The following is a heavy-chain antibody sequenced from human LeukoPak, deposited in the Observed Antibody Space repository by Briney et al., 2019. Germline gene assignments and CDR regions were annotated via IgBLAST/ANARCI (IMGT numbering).Heavy chain of an antibody. J-gene: IGHJ4*02. D-gene: IGHD1-26*01. CDR3: ARDLVVGANKYYFDY. CDR2: IYSGGST. V-gene: IGHV3-66*01. CDR1: GFTVSSNY. Sequence: SGGSLRLSCAASGFTVSSNYMSWVRQAPGKGLEWVSVIYSGGSTYYADSVKGRFTISRDNSKNTLYLQMNSLRAEDTAVYYCARDLVVGANKYYFDYWGQGTLVTVSS.